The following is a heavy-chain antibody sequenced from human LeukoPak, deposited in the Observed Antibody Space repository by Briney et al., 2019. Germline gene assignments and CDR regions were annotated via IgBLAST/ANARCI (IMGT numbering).Heavy chain of an antibody. D-gene: IGHD2-15*01. V-gene: IGHV3-30*02. Sequence: GGSLRLSCAASGFTFSTYGIHWVRQAPGKGLEWVAFIRYDGSNKYYADSVKGRFTISRDNSKNTLYLQMNSLRAEDTAVYYCARGRCSGGSCYSERGYFQHWGQGTLVTVSS. CDR2: IRYDGSNK. J-gene: IGHJ1*01. CDR3: ARGRCSGGSCYSERGYFQH. CDR1: GFTFSTYG.